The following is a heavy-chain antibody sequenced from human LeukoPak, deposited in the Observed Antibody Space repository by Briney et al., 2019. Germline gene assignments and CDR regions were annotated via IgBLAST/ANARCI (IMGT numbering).Heavy chain of an antibody. J-gene: IGHJ6*04. V-gene: IGHV3-30*03. CDR1: GFTFSSYG. CDR3: SANPYVDTAMVVSYYGMDV. Sequence: GGSLRLSCAASGFTFSSYGMHWVRQAPGKGLEWVAVISYDGSNKYYADSVKGRFTISRDNSKNTLYLQMNSLRAEDTAVYYCSANPYVDTAMVVSYYGMDVWGKGTTVTVSS. CDR2: ISYDGSNK. D-gene: IGHD5-18*01.